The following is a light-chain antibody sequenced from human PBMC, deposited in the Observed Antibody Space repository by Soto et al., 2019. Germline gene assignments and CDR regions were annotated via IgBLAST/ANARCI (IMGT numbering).Light chain of an antibody. V-gene: IGKV3-20*01. Sequence: EIVLTQSPGTLSLFPGERATLSCRASQSVTSSYLAWYQQTPGQAPRLLIYGASSRATGIPDRFSGSGSGTDFTLTISRLEPEDFAMYYCQQYVTSPVTFGQGTKVEIK. CDR1: QSVTSSY. J-gene: IGKJ1*01. CDR3: QQYVTSPVT. CDR2: GAS.